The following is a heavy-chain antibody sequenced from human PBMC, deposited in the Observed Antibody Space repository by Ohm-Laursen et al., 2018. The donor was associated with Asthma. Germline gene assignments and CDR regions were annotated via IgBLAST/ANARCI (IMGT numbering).Heavy chain of an antibody. V-gene: IGHV3-30*18. D-gene: IGHD2-15*01. Sequence: SLRLSCTASGFSFSAYGMHWVRQAPGKGLEWVAVISYDGSNKYYADSVKGRFTISRDNSKNTLYLQINSVRAEDTAMYYCAEDIGRGYCSGGACYPDHWGQGTLVTVSS. J-gene: IGHJ4*02. CDR3: AEDIGRGYCSGGACYPDH. CDR1: GFSFSAYG. CDR2: ISYDGSNK.